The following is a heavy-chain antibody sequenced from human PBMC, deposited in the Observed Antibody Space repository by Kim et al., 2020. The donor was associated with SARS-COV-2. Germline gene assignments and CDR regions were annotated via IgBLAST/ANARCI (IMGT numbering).Heavy chain of an antibody. Sequence: SETLSLTCTVSGGSISSYYWSWIRQPPGKGLEWIGYIYYSGSTNYNPSLKSRVTISVDTSKNQFSLKLSSVTAADTAVYYCARHDRVFGVVKFDYWGQGTLVTVSS. CDR3: ARHDRVFGVVKFDY. CDR1: GGSISSYY. V-gene: IGHV4-59*08. CDR2: IYYSGST. D-gene: IGHD3-3*01. J-gene: IGHJ4*02.